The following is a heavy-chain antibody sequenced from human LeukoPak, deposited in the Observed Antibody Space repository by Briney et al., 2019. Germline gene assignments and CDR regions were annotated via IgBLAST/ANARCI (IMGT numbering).Heavy chain of an antibody. D-gene: IGHD3-22*01. CDR3: ARRKSFYDSSGYFDH. Sequence: SETLSLTCTVSGGSISSGGYYWSWIRQHPGKGLEWIGSIYYSGDTYYNPPLKSRVTIAVDTSKNQFSLKLNSVTAADTAVYYCARRKSFYDSSGYFDHWGRGTLVTVS. CDR2: IYYSGDT. V-gene: IGHV4-39*01. J-gene: IGHJ4*02. CDR1: GGSISSGGYY.